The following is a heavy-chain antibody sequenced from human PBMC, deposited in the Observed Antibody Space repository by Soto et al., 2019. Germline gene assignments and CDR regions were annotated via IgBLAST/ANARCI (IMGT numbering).Heavy chain of an antibody. CDR1: GGSIIIYY. CDR2: IYYSGST. Sequence: PSETLSLTSTVSGGSIIIYYFSWIRQPPGKGLEWIGYIYYSGSTNYNPSLKSRVTISVDTSKNQFSLKLSSVTAADTAVYYCARVDYYDSSGYYYPSYYFDYWGQGTLVTVSS. CDR3: ARVDYYDSSGYYYPSYYFDY. D-gene: IGHD3-22*01. V-gene: IGHV4-59*01. J-gene: IGHJ4*02.